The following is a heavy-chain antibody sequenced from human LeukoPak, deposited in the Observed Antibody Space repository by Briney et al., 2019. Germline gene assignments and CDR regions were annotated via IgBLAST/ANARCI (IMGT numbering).Heavy chain of an antibody. Sequence: PGGSLRLSCAPSGFTFSSYAMSWVRQAPGKGLEWVSPICGSGGDTFYADSVKGRFTISRDNSKNTLSLQMNSLRAEDTAVYYCAKGRYSSGWSLYWGQGTLVTVSS. CDR3: AKGRYSSGWSLY. CDR2: ICGSGGDT. CDR1: GFTFSSYA. V-gene: IGHV3-23*01. J-gene: IGHJ4*02. D-gene: IGHD6-19*01.